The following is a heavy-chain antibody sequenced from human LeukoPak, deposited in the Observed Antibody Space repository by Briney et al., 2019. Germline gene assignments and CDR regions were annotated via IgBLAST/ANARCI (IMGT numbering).Heavy chain of an antibody. J-gene: IGHJ5*02. Sequence: ASVKVSCKASGYTFTGYYIHWVRQAPGQGFEWMGWINPDNGGTNYAQKFQGRATMTRDTSISTAYMELTRLKSDDTAVYYCARESPDIVVVVTAALRRSWFDPWGQGTLVIVSS. V-gene: IGHV1-2*02. CDR1: GYTFTGYY. D-gene: IGHD2-15*01. CDR2: INPDNGGT. CDR3: ARESPDIVVVVTAALRRSWFDP.